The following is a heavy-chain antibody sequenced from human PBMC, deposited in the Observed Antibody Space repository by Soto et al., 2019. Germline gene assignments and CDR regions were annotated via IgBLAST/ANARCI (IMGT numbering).Heavy chain of an antibody. CDR2: IIPIFGTS. J-gene: IGHJ4*02. V-gene: IGHV1-69*13. Sequence: SVKVSCKASGGTFSNYALSWVRQAPGQGLEWMGGIIPIFGTSNYAQKFQGRVTITADESTNTAYMELSSLRSGDTAVYYCARARGYSYGDQYFDYWGQGTLVTVSS. CDR3: ARARGYSYGDQYFDY. CDR1: GGTFSNYA. D-gene: IGHD5-18*01.